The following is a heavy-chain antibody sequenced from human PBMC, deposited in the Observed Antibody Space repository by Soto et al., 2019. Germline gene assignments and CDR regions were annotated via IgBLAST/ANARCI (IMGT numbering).Heavy chain of an antibody. CDR2: MNPNSGNT. CDR1: GYSFTSYD. V-gene: IGHV1-8*01. Sequence: ASVKVSCKASGYSFTSYDINWVRQATGQGLEWMGWMNPNSGNTGYAQKFQGRVTMTRNTSISTAYMELSSLRSEDTAVYYCARAERSIAVAGTGPQAYWGQGTLVTVSS. D-gene: IGHD6-19*01. CDR3: ARAERSIAVAGTGPQAY. J-gene: IGHJ4*02.